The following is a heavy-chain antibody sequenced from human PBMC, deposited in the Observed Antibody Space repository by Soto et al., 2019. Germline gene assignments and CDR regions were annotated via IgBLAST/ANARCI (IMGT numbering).Heavy chain of an antibody. J-gene: IGHJ5*02. CDR3: ARDKASRAQLRGGWFDP. CDR1: GFTFSSYA. CDR2: ISYDGSNK. V-gene: IGHV3-30-3*01. D-gene: IGHD5-18*01. Sequence: GGSLRLSCAASGFTFSSYAMHWVRQAPGKGLEWVAVISYDGSNKYYADSVKGRFTISRDNSKNTLYLQMNSLRAEDTAGYYCARDKASRAQLRGGWFDPWGQGTLVTVSS.